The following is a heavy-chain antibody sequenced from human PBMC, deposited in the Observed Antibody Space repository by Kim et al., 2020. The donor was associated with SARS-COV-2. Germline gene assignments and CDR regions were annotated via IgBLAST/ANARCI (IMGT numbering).Heavy chain of an antibody. CDR3: ARDPSDGMDV. CDR1: GFSVSGNY. Sequence: GGSLRLSCAASGFSVSGNYMTWVRQAPGKGLEWVSVIYSGGSTSYADSVRGRLTISRDNSKNTVYLQMNSLSADDTALYYCARDPSDGMDVWGQGTTVTLSS. V-gene: IGHV3-53*01. J-gene: IGHJ6*02. CDR2: IYSGGST.